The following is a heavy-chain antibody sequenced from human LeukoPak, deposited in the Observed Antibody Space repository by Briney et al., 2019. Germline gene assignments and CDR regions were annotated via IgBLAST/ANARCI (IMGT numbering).Heavy chain of an antibody. CDR1: GGSISSSTGYY. CDR3: ARHTNWKGYMDV. D-gene: IGHD1-1*01. J-gene: IGHJ6*03. CDR2: IYYSGST. V-gene: IGHV4-39*01. Sequence: PSETLSLTCTVSGGSISSSTGYYWGWIRQPPVKGLEWIGSIYYSGSTYYNPSLKSRVTISVDTSKNQFSLKLSSVTAADTAVYNCARHTNWKGYMDVWGKGTTVTISS.